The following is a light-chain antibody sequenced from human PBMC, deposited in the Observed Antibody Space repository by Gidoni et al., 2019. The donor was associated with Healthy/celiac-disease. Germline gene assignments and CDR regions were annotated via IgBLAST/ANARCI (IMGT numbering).Light chain of an antibody. V-gene: IGLV3-1*01. CDR3: QAWDISTGGV. CDR2: QDS. Sequence: SYELTQPPSVSVSPGQTASITCSGDKLGDKYACWYQQKPGQSPVLVIYQDSKRPAGFPERFSGSNSGNAATLTISGTQAMDEADYYCQAWDISTGGVFGGGTKLTVL. J-gene: IGLJ2*01. CDR1: KLGDKY.